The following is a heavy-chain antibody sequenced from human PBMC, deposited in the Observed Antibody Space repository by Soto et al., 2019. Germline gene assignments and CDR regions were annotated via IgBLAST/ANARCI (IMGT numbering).Heavy chain of an antibody. CDR3: ARHESGWLLPHWFDP. D-gene: IGHD2-21*01. Sequence: TSETLSLTCTVSGGSISSSSYYWGWIRQPPGKGLEWIGSIYYSGSTYYNPSLKSRVTISVDTSKNQFSLKLSSVTAADTAVYYCARHESGWLLPHWFDPWGQGTLVTVSS. CDR1: GGSISSSSYY. CDR2: IYYSGST. J-gene: IGHJ5*02. V-gene: IGHV4-39*01.